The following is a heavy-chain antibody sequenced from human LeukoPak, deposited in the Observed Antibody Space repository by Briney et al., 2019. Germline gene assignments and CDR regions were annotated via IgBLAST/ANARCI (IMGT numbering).Heavy chain of an antibody. CDR3: ARIEPYGDYAFDF. V-gene: IGHV3-7*01. CDR2: IKQDGIEK. Sequence: PGGSLRLSCVASGFTVSSSFFTWVRQAPGKGLEWVANIKQDGIEKFYVDSVEGRFIISRDNAKKSLYLQMSSLRAEDTAVYYCARIEPYGDYAFDFWGQGTLVTVSS. D-gene: IGHD4-17*01. J-gene: IGHJ4*02. CDR1: GFTVSSSF.